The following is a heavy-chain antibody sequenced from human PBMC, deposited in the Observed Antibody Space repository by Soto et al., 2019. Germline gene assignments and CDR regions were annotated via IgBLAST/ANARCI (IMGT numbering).Heavy chain of an antibody. D-gene: IGHD3-16*01. CDR1: GFTLSSYA. J-gene: IGHJ1*01. CDR3: ARDPGHDGNAYYTFGS. V-gene: IGHV3-30-3*01. CDR2: ISCAGTST. Sequence: QVQLVESGGGVVQPGRSLRLSCAASGFTLSSYAMHWVRQAPGKGLEWVAVISCAGTSTYYADSVRGRFTLSRDNSKDTVYLQLNSLRTEDKAVYHSARDPGHDGNAYYTFGSWGQGTLVPVSS.